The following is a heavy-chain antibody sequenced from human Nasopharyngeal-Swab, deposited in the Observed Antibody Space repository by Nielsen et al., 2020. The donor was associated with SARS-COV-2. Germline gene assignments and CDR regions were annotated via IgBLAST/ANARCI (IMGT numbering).Heavy chain of an antibody. CDR1: GFTFSSYS. V-gene: IGHV3-48*01. CDR3: ARGPALGYCSGGSCYSYAFDI. D-gene: IGHD2-15*01. Sequence: GESLKISCAASGFTFSSYSMNWVRQAPGKGLKWVSYISSSSTIYYADSVKGRFTISRDNAKNSLYLQMNSLRAEDTAVYYCARGPALGYCSGGSCYSYAFDIWGQGTMVTVSS. CDR2: ISSSSTI. J-gene: IGHJ3*02.